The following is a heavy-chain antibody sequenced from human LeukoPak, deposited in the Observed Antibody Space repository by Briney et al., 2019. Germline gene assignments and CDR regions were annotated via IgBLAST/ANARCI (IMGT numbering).Heavy chain of an antibody. Sequence: PSETLCLTCAVYGGSFSSYYWGWIRQPPGKGLEWIGSIYYSGSTYYNPSLKSRVAISVDTSKNQFSLKLSSVTAADTAVYYCARRPVYYYYMDVWGKGTTVTISS. CDR2: IYYSGST. V-gene: IGHV4-39*01. D-gene: IGHD2-2*01. CDR3: ARRPVYYYYMDV. CDR1: GGSFSSYY. J-gene: IGHJ6*03.